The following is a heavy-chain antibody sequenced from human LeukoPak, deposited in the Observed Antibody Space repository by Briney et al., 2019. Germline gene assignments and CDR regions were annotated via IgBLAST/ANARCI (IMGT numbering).Heavy chain of an antibody. CDR3: TRRGAPYSSSPFDY. CDR1: GFTFGDYA. Sequence: GGSLRLSCTASGFTFGDYAMSWFRQAPGKGLEWVGFIRSKAYGGTTEYAASVKGRFTISRDDSKSIAYLQMNSLKTEDTAVYYCTRRGAPYSSSPFDYWGQGTLVTVSS. V-gene: IGHV3-49*03. CDR2: IRSKAYGGTT. D-gene: IGHD6-6*01. J-gene: IGHJ4*02.